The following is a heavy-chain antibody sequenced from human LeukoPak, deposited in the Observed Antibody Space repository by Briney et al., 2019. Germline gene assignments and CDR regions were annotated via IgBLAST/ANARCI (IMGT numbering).Heavy chain of an antibody. CDR3: ARGLRYFDWLLSFDY. D-gene: IGHD3-9*01. CDR1: GGSIISYY. V-gene: IGHV4-59*01. CDR2: IYYIGST. Sequence: SETLSLTCAVSGGSIISYYWGWVRQPPGGGVEWGGYIYYIGSTNYNPSAKSRVTIAVKTCRKQCSLRLSSVTAAGTAVYYGARGLRYFDWLLSFDYWGQGTLVTVSS. J-gene: IGHJ4*02.